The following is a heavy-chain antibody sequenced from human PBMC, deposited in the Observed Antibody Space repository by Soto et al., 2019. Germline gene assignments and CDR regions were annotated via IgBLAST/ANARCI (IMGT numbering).Heavy chain of an antibody. CDR3: ASYKTVDAFDI. Sequence: QVQLQESGPGLVKPSQTLSLTCTVSGGSISSGGYYWSWIRQHPGKGLEWIGYIYYSGSTYYNPSLKSRVTIPVDTSKNQFSLKMSSVTAANTAVFYCASYKTVDAFDIGGQGTMVTVSS. J-gene: IGHJ3*02. D-gene: IGHD1-1*01. CDR2: IYYSGST. CDR1: GGSISSGGYY. V-gene: IGHV4-31*03.